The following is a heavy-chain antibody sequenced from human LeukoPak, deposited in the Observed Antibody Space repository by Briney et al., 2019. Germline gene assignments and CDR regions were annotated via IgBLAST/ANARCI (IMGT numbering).Heavy chain of an antibody. Sequence: SETLSLTCTVSGGSISSYYWSWIRQPPRKGLGWIGYIYYSGSTNYNPSLKSRVTISVDTSKNQFSLKLSSVTAADTAVYYCARQNSGSYSFDYWGQGTLVTVSS. CDR3: ARQNSGSYSFDY. CDR1: GGSISSYY. V-gene: IGHV4-59*08. D-gene: IGHD1-26*01. CDR2: IYYSGST. J-gene: IGHJ4*02.